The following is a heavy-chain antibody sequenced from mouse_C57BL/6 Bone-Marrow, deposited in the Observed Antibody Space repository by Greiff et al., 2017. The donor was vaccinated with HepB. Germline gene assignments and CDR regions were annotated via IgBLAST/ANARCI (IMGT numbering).Heavy chain of an antibody. CDR3: ARHPRPTIKRAWFAY. V-gene: IGHV5-9*01. Sequence: EVKVVESGGGLVKPGGSLKLSCAASGFTFSSYTMSWVRQTPEKRLEWVATISGGGGNTYYPDSVKGRFTISRDNAKNTLYLQMSSLRSEDTALYYCARHPRPTIKRAWFAYWGQGTLVTVSA. J-gene: IGHJ3*01. D-gene: IGHD2-12*01. CDR2: ISGGGGNT. CDR1: GFTFSSYT.